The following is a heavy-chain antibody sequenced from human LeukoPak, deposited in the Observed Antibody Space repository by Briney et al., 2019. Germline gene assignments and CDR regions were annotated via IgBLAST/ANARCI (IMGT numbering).Heavy chain of an antibody. D-gene: IGHD7-27*01. V-gene: IGHV3-53*01. Sequence: QSGGSLRLSCAASGFTVSSNYMSWVRQAPGKGLEWVSVIYSGGSTYYADSVKGRFTISRDNSKNTLYLQMNSLRAEDTAVYYCARDGTGDRSGHFDYWGQGTLVTVSS. CDR3: ARDGTGDRSGHFDY. CDR1: GFTVSSNY. CDR2: IYSGGST. J-gene: IGHJ4*02.